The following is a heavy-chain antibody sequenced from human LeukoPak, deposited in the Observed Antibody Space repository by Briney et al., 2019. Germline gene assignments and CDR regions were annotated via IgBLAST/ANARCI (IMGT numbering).Heavy chain of an antibody. V-gene: IGHV1-46*03. CDR2: INPSGGST. D-gene: IGHD2-2*01. Sequence: ASVKVSCKASGYTFTSYYMHRVRQAPGQGLEWMGIINPSGGSTSYAQKFQGRVTMTRDTSTSTVYMELSSLRSEDTAVYYCARDLCSSTSCYGGGDNWFDPWGQGTLVTVSS. J-gene: IGHJ5*02. CDR3: ARDLCSSTSCYGGGDNWFDP. CDR1: GYTFTSYY.